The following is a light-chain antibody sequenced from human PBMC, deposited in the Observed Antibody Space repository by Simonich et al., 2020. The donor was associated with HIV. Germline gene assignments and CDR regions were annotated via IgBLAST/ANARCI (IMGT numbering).Light chain of an antibody. CDR3: QQYNSYSVT. J-gene: IGKJ4*01. CDR1: QSISSW. CDR2: KAS. V-gene: IGKV1-5*03. Sequence: DIPMTQSPSTLSASVGDRVTITCRASQSISSWLAWYQQKPGKAPKLLIYKASNLETGVPSRFSGSGSGTEFTLTISSLQPDDFATYYCQQYNSYSVTFGGGTKVEIK.